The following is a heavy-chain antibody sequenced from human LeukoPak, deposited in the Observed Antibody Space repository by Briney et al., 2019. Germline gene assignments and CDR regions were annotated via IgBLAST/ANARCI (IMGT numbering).Heavy chain of an antibody. D-gene: IGHD3-9*01. CDR1: GFTFPSYW. CDR3: ARGPGRVAVPATGSFDL. CDR2: IKHDGSER. V-gene: IGHV3-7*03. J-gene: IGHJ3*01. Sequence: QAGGSLRLSCVASGFTFPSYWMSWVRQAPGKGLEWVANIKHDGSERYYVDSVKGRFTISRDDAKKSLYLQMNSLRAEDTALYYCARGPGRVAVPATGSFDLRGQGTMVTVS.